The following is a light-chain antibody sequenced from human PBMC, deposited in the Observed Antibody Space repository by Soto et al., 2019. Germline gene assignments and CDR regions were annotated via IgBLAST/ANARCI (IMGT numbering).Light chain of an antibody. CDR2: DVS. CDR3: SSYTISSFYG. J-gene: IGLJ1*01. V-gene: IGLV2-14*01. Sequence: QSALTQPASVSGSPGQSITISCTGTSSDVGGYNYVSWYQQHPGKAPKLMIYDVSNRPSGVSNRFSGSKSGNTASLTISGLQAEDEADYYCSSYTISSFYGFGTGTKRTVL. CDR1: SSDVGGYNY.